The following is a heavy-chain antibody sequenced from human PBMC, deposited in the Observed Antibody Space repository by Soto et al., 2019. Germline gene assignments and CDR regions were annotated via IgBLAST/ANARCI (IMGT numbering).Heavy chain of an antibody. CDR2: ISAYNGNT. J-gene: IGHJ4*02. CDR3: ARVHADYGGNFYSFDY. V-gene: IGHV1-18*01. Sequence: GASVKVSCKASGYTFTSYGISWVRQAPGQGLEWMGWISAYNGNTNYAQKLQGRVTMTTDTSTSTAYMELRSLRSEDTAVYYCARVHADYGGNFYSFDYWGQGTLVTVSS. CDR1: GYTFTSYG. D-gene: IGHD4-17*01.